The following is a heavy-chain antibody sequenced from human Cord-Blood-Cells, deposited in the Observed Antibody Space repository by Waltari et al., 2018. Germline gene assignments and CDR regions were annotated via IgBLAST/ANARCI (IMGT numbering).Heavy chain of an antibody. V-gene: IGHV3-48*03. J-gene: IGHJ1*01. D-gene: IGHD2-2*01. CDR1: GFTFGSYE. CDR3: ARGSGDIVVVPAAMYFQH. CDR2: ISSSGSTI. Sequence: EVQLVESGGGLVQPGGSLRLSCAASGFTFGSYEMNWVRQAPGKGLEWVSYISSSGSTIYYADSVKGRFTISRDNAKNSLYLQMNSLRAEDTAVYYCARGSGDIVVVPAAMYFQHWGQGTLVTVSS.